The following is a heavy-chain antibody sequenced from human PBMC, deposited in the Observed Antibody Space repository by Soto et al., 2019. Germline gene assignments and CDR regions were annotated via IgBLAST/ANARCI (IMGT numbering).Heavy chain of an antibody. Sequence: SVKVSCKASGGTFSSYTISWVRQAPGRGLEWMGRIIPILGIANYAQKFQGRVTITADKSTSTAYMELSSLRSEDTAVYYCAPSPTGLATNAGYFDYWGQGTLVTVSS. J-gene: IGHJ4*02. CDR3: APSPTGLATNAGYFDY. CDR2: IIPILGIA. D-gene: IGHD5-12*01. V-gene: IGHV1-69*02. CDR1: GGTFSSYT.